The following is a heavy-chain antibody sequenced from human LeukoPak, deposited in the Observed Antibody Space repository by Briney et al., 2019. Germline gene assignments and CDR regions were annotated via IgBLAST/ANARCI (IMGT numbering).Heavy chain of an antibody. CDR3: AKDTGGYDSRSYGMDV. J-gene: IGHJ6*02. D-gene: IGHD5-12*01. Sequence: GGSLRLSCAASGFIFTNAWMNWVRQAPGKGLEWVAVISYDGSNKYYADSVKGRFTISRDNSKNTLYLQMNSLRAEDTAVYYCAKDTGGYDSRSYGMDVWGQGTTVTVSS. CDR2: ISYDGSNK. CDR1: GFIFTNAW. V-gene: IGHV3-30*18.